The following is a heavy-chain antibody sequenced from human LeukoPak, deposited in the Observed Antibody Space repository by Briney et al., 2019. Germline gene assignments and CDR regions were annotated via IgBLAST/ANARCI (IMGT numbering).Heavy chain of an antibody. CDR2: ISWNSGCI. J-gene: IGHJ4*02. CDR1: GFTFDDYA. D-gene: IGHD5-18*01. Sequence: GGSLRLSCAASGFTFDDYAMHWVRQAPGKGLEWVSGISWNSGCIGYADSVKGRFTISRDNAKNSLYLQMNSLRAEDMALYYCAKDRRGYSYGGGFDYWGQGTLVTVSS. V-gene: IGHV3-9*03. CDR3: AKDRRGYSYGGGFDY.